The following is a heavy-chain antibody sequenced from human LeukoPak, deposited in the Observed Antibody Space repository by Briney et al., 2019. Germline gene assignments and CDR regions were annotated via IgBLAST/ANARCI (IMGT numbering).Heavy chain of an antibody. Sequence: PGGSLRLSCAASGFTFSSYAMSWVRQAPGKGLEWVSAISGSGGSTYYADSVKGRFTISRDNAKNSLYLQMNSLRDEDTAVYYCARVEGLSYYYYYYGMDVWGQGTTVTVSS. CDR2: ISGSGGST. V-gene: IGHV3-23*01. D-gene: IGHD4/OR15-4a*01. J-gene: IGHJ6*02. CDR1: GFTFSSYA. CDR3: ARVEGLSYYYYYYGMDV.